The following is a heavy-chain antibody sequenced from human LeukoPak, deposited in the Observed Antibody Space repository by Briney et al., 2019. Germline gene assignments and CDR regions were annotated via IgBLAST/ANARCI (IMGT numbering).Heavy chain of an antibody. CDR2: IKSKTDGGTT. Sequence: GGSLRLSCAASGFTFSNAWMSWVRQAPGKGLEWVGRIKSKTDGGTTDYAAPVKGRFTISRDDSKNTLYLQMNSLKTEDTVVYYCTTGHYYDSSGYYSDAFDIWGQGTMVTVSS. J-gene: IGHJ3*02. CDR1: GFTFSNAW. CDR3: TTGHYYDSSGYYSDAFDI. D-gene: IGHD3-22*01. V-gene: IGHV3-15*01.